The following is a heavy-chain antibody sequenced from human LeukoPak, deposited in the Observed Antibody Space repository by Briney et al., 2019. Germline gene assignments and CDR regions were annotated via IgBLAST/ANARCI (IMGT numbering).Heavy chain of an antibody. V-gene: IGHV3-30*18. CDR3: AKVRGLVVLDY. CDR2: ISYDGSNK. J-gene: IGHJ4*02. D-gene: IGHD2-2*01. CDR1: GFTFSSYG. Sequence: GGSLRLSCAASGFTFSSYGMHWVRQAPGKGLEWVAVISYDGSNKYYADSVKGRFTISRDNSKNTLYLQMYSLRAEDTAVYYCAKVRGLVVLDYWGQGTLVTVSS.